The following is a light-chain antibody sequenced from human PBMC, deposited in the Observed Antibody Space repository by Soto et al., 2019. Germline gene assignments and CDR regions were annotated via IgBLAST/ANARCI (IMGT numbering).Light chain of an antibody. J-gene: IGKJ1*01. Sequence: DIPMTQSPSSLSASVGDRVTITCRASQGISNFLAWYQQKPGKIPKLLIYTASTLQSGVPSRFSGSGSGTDFTLTISSLQPEDVATYYCQKYNSAPRTFGQGTKVEIK. CDR3: QKYNSAPRT. V-gene: IGKV1-27*01. CDR2: TAS. CDR1: QGISNF.